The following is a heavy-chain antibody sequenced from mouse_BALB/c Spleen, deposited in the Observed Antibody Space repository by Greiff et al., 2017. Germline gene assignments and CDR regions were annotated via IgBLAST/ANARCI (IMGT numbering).Heavy chain of an antibody. Sequence: EVMLVESGGGLVQPGGSLRLSCATSGFTFTDYYMSWVRQPPGKALEWLGFIRNKANGYTTEYSASVKGRFTISRDNSQSILYLQMNTLRAEDSATYYCARQDMIHAMDYWGQGTSVTVSS. CDR1: GFTFTDYY. J-gene: IGHJ4*01. V-gene: IGHV7-3*02. CDR3: ARQDMIHAMDY. D-gene: IGHD2-4*01. CDR2: IRNKANGYTT.